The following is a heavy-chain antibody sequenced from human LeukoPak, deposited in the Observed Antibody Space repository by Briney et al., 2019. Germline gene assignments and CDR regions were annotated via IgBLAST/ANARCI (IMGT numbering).Heavy chain of an antibody. D-gene: IGHD2-15*01. V-gene: IGHV1-69*05. J-gene: IGHJ4*02. Sequence: ASVKVSCKASGGTFSSYAISWVRQAPGQGLEWMGGIIPIFGTANYAQKFQGRVTITTDESTSTAYMELSSLRSEDTAVDYCASGPPDTYCSGGSCYPFWGQGTLVTVST. CDR1: GGTFSSYA. CDR2: IIPIFGTA. CDR3: ASGPPDTYCSGGSCYPF.